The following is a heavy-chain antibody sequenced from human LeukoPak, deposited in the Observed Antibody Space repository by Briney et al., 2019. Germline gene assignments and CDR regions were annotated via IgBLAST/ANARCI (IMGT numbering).Heavy chain of an antibody. CDR3: AREHYYDSSGYYPVDY. V-gene: IGHV1-3*01. CDR1: GYTFTSYA. J-gene: IGHJ4*02. CDR2: INAGNGNT. D-gene: IGHD3-22*01. Sequence: ASVKVSCKASGYTFTSYAMHWVRQAPGQRLEWMGWINAGNGNTKYSQKFQGRVTITRDTSASTAYMELSGLRSGDTAVYYCAREHYYDSSGYYPVDYWGQGTLVTVSS.